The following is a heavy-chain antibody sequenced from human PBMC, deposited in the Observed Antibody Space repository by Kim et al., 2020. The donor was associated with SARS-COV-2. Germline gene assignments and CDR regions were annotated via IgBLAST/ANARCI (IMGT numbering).Heavy chain of an antibody. D-gene: IGHD6-19*01. CDR1: GFTFNTYF. CDR3: AKTGQQFGNTGWLKGLDF. J-gene: IGHJ4*02. Sequence: GGSLRLSCKASGFTFNTYFMAWVRQAPGKGLEWVSAISGSSDRIYNADSVKGRFTISRDNSKNTLYLQMNSLRVEDTALYFCAKTGQQFGNTGWLKGLDFWGQGALVTVAS. V-gene: IGHV3-23*01. CDR2: ISGSSDRI.